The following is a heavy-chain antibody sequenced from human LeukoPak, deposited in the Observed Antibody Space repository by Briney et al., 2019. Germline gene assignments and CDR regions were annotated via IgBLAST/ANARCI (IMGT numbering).Heavy chain of an antibody. CDR2: INSKSRYI. Sequence: PGGSLRLSCAASGFTFSSYSMNWVRQAPGKGLEWVSSINSKSRYIYYAGSLKGRFTISRDNGKNSVYLQMNSLRAEDTAVYFCARADSSSSRLDCWGQGTLVTVSS. CDR3: ARADSSSSRLDC. CDR1: GFTFSSYS. J-gene: IGHJ4*02. D-gene: IGHD6-6*01. V-gene: IGHV3-21*01.